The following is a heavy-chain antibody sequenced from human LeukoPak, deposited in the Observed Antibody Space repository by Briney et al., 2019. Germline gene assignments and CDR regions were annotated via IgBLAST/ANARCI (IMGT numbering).Heavy chain of an antibody. D-gene: IGHD6-6*01. V-gene: IGHV4-34*01. J-gene: IGHJ5*02. Sequence: SETLSLTCAVYGGSFSGYYWSWIRQPPGKGLEWIGEINHSGSTNYNPSLKSRVTISVDKSKNQFSLKLSSVTAADTAVYYCARIYSSSSWFDPWGQGTLVTVSS. CDR3: ARIYSSSSWFDP. CDR2: INHSGST. CDR1: GGSFSGYY.